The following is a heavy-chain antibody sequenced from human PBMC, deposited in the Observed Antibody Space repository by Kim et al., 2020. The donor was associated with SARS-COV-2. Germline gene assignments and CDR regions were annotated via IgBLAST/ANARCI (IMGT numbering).Heavy chain of an antibody. CDR2: IDGSDGTT. CDR3: LKVGWGGSWDY. CDR1: GFTFTGHA. V-gene: IGHV3-23*01. J-gene: IGHJ4*02. D-gene: IGHD1-26*01. Sequence: GGSLRLSCTTSGFTFTGHAMSWVRQAPGKGLEWVSSIDGSDGTTYYVDSVKGRFSISRDDSKNTLYLQMSALRADDTAAYYCLKVGWGGSWDYWGQGAL.